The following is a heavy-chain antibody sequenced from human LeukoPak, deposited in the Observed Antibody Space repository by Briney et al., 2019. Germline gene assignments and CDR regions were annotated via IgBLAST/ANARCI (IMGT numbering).Heavy chain of an antibody. CDR1: GGSISSYY. J-gene: IGHJ3*02. Sequence: SETLSLTCTVSGGSISSYYWSWIRQPPGKGLEWIGYIYYSGSTNYNPSLKSRVTISVDTSKNQFSLKLSSVTAADTAEYYCAKAQGRAYDILTGYYKGPRYAFDIWGQGTLVTVSS. V-gene: IGHV4-59*01. CDR2: IYYSGST. D-gene: IGHD3-9*01. CDR3: AKAQGRAYDILTGYYKGPRYAFDI.